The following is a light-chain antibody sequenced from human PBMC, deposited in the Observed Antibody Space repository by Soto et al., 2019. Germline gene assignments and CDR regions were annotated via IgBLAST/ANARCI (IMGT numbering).Light chain of an antibody. Sequence: QSARTQPASVSGSPGQSITISCTGTKSDVGNYNFVSWYQQHPGKAPKLMIYEVSNRPSGVSNRFSGSKSGNTASLTISGFQTEDEADYYCSAHTTSSTVRFGGGSKVTLL. CDR2: EVS. V-gene: IGLV2-14*03. CDR3: SAHTTSSTVR. J-gene: IGLJ3*02. CDR1: KSDVGNYNF.